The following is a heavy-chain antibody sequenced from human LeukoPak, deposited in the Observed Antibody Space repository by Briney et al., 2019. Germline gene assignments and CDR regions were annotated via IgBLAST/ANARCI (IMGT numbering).Heavy chain of an antibody. CDR2: IIPIFGTA. J-gene: IGHJ3*02. Sequence: SVEVSCKASGGTFSSYAISWVRQAPGQGLEWMGGIIPIFGTANYAQKFQGRVTITTDESTSTAYMELSSLRSEDTAVYYCASLSPVTVTKNDAFDIWGQGTMVTVSS. D-gene: IGHD4-17*01. CDR1: GGTFSSYA. V-gene: IGHV1-69*05. CDR3: ASLSPVTVTKNDAFDI.